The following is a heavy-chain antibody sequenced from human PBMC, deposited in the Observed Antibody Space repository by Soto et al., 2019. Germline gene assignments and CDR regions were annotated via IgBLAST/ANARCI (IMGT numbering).Heavy chain of an antibody. D-gene: IGHD3-16*02. CDR3: AAGGYRNWFDP. V-gene: IGHV1-24*01. CDR2: FDYEDDEA. J-gene: IGHJ5*02. CDR1: GDSLTDLS. Sequence: ASVKVSCKISGDSLTDLSIHWVRQAPGKGLEWMGGFDYEDDEAIYAEKFQGRVTMTEDTSTGTAYMELSSLRYEDSAVYYCAAGGYRNWFDPWGQGTLVTVSS.